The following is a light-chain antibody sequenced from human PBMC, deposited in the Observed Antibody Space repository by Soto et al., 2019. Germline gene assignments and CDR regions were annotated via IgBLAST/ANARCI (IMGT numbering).Light chain of an antibody. V-gene: IGLV1-51*02. Sequence: QAVVTQPPSVSAAPVQKVTISCSGSSSNIGNNYVSWYQQLPGTAPKLLIYKNNKRPSGIPDRFSGSKSGTSATLGITGLQTGDEADYYCGTWDSSPWVFGGGTKLTVL. CDR1: SSNIGNNY. CDR2: KNN. CDR3: GTWDSSPWV. J-gene: IGLJ3*02.